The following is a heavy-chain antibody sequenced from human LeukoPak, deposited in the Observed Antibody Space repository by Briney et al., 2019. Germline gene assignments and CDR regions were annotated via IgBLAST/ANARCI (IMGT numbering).Heavy chain of an antibody. CDR3: AKGIRTMGTPYYYYYMDV. D-gene: IGHD1-14*01. CDR2: IVGTSSSL. CDR1: GFTFSIYS. J-gene: IGHJ6*03. V-gene: IGHV3-21*03. Sequence: GGSLRLSCAASGFTFSIYSMNWVRQAPGKGLEWVSSIVGTSSSLYYAESVKGRFTISRDNARNSLYLQMNSLRAEDTAVYYCAKGIRTMGTPYYYYYMDVWGKGTTVTVSS.